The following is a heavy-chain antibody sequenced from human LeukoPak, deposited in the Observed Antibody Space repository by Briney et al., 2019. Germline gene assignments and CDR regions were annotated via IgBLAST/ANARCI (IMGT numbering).Heavy chain of an antibody. CDR2: ISSSSSTI. D-gene: IGHD3-10*01. Sequence: PGGSLRLSCAASGFTFSSYSMNWVRQVPGKGLEWVSYISSSSSTIYYADSVKGRFTISRDNAKNSLYLQMNSLRAEDTAVYYCARLSGPKPKKYYYYMDVWGKGTTVTVSS. V-gene: IGHV3-48*01. CDR1: GFTFSSYS. J-gene: IGHJ6*03. CDR3: ARLSGPKPKKYYYYMDV.